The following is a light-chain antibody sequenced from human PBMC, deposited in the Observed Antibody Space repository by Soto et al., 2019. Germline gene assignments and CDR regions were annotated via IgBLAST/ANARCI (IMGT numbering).Light chain of an antibody. CDR1: QSIQTY. CDR3: QQYASAPHT. Sequence: DIQMTQSPSSLSASVGDRVTITCRASQSIQTYLAWYQQKPGKAPNLLIFAASALPTGVSSRFSGSGSGAEFTLTISSLQAEDFATYYCQQYASAPHTFGRGTRLEIK. V-gene: IGKV1-9*01. CDR2: AAS. J-gene: IGKJ2*01.